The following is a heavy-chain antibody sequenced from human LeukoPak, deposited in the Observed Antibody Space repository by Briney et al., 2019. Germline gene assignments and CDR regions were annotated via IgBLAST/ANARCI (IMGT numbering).Heavy chain of an antibody. CDR3: AKDLESAVTIGLDY. CDR2: ISWDSGGI. D-gene: IGHD4-23*01. J-gene: IGHJ4*02. CDR1: GFTFSNAW. V-gene: IGHV3-9*03. Sequence: PGGSLRLSCAASGFTFSNAWMSWVRQVPGKGLEWVSGISWDSGGIGYADSVKGRFTISRDNAKNSLYLQMNSLRPEDMALYYCAKDLESAVTIGLDYWGQGALVAVSS.